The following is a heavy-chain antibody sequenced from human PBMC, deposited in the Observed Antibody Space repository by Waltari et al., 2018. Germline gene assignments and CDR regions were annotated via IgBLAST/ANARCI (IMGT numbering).Heavy chain of an antibody. CDR1: GFTFSTYA. Sequence: EVQLLESGAGLVQPGGSLRLSCAASGFTFSTYAMSWVRQAPGKGLEWVSVIYSIGSTYYADSVKGRFTISRDNSKNTLFLQMNSLRPEDTAIYYCAKRGYSGYDLGHWGQGTLVTVSS. D-gene: IGHD5-12*01. CDR2: IYSIGST. V-gene: IGHV3-23*03. CDR3: AKRGYSGYDLGH. J-gene: IGHJ4*02.